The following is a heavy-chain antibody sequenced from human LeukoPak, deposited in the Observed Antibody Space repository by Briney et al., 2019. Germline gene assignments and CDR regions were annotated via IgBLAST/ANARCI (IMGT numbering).Heavy chain of an antibody. D-gene: IGHD3-22*01. Sequence: PGGSLRLSCAASGFTFSSYAMSWVRQAPGKGLEWVSAISGSGGSTYYADSVKGRFTISRDNSKNTLYLQMNSLRAEDTAVYYCASSRNYYDSGPPDYWGQGTLVTVSS. CDR3: ASSRNYYDSGPPDY. J-gene: IGHJ4*02. V-gene: IGHV3-23*01. CDR1: GFTFSSYA. CDR2: ISGSGGST.